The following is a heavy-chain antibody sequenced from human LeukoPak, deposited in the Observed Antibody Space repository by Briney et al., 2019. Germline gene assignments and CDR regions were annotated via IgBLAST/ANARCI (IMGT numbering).Heavy chain of an antibody. CDR2: ISGSGGST. V-gene: IGHV3-23*01. Sequence: AGSLRLSSVASGFTFSSHAMSWVRQAPGKGLEWVSFISGSGGSTYYADSVKGRFTMSRDTSKNTLYLQTNSLRDDDTAAYYCAKGRGGTSIYDYWGQGTLVTVSS. CDR3: AKGRGGTSIYDY. CDR1: GFTFSSHA. D-gene: IGHD2-15*01. J-gene: IGHJ4*02.